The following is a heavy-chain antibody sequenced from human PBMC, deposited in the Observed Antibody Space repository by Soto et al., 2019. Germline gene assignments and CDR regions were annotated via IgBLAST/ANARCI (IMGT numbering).Heavy chain of an antibody. J-gene: IGHJ4*02. D-gene: IGHD3-10*01. V-gene: IGHV1-8*01. CDR1: GYTFSNYD. Sequence: QVQLVQSGAELKKPGASVKVSCKASGYTFSNYDMNWVRQATGQGPEWIGWVNPNNGDTGYAQKFQGRVTPTTHTSTTTAYMELTSLRSEDTAIYYCAKVSRKGSAIDFDYWGQGTLITVSS. CDR2: VNPNNGDT. CDR3: AKVSRKGSAIDFDY.